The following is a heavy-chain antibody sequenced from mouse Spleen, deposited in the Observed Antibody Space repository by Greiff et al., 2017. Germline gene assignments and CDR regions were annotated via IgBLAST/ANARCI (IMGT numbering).Heavy chain of an antibody. CDR3: TSKLGMGFDY. CDR1: GFNIKDDY. J-gene: IGHJ2*01. D-gene: IGHD4-1*01. V-gene: IGHV14-4*01. Sequence: VHVKQSGAELVRPGASVKLSCTASGFNIKDDYMHWVKQRPEQGLEWIGWIDPENGDTEYASKFQGKATITADTSSNTAYLQLSSLTSEDTAVYYCTSKLGMGFDYWGQGTTLTVSS. CDR2: IDPENGDT.